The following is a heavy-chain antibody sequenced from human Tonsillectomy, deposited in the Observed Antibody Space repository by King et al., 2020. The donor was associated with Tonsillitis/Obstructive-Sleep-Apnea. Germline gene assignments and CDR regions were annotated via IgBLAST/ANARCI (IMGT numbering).Heavy chain of an antibody. CDR3: VGYYDFWSGYNFQH. CDR2: VYTGGST. V-gene: IGHV3-66*01. CDR1: GFSVSNNY. Sequence: VQLVESGGGLVQPGGSLRLSCAGSGFSVSNNYMSWVRQAPGKGLECVSVVYTGGSTYFADSVKGRFTISRDNSKNTLYLQMSSLRAEATAVYYCVGYYDFWSGYNFQHWGQGTLVTVSS. D-gene: IGHD3-3*01. J-gene: IGHJ1*01.